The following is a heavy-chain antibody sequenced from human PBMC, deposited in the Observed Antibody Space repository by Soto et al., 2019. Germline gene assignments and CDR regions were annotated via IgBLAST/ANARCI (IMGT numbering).Heavy chain of an antibody. CDR1: GGSISSSNYY. Sequence: TSETLSLTCTVSGGSISSSNYYWGWIRQPPGKGLEWIGSIDYSGSTYYNPSLRSRVTISVDTSKNEFSLRLSSVTAADTAVYYCARRWGTTFDYWGQGTLVTV. CDR2: IDYSGST. D-gene: IGHD3-16*01. V-gene: IGHV4-39*01. CDR3: ARRWGTTFDY. J-gene: IGHJ4*02.